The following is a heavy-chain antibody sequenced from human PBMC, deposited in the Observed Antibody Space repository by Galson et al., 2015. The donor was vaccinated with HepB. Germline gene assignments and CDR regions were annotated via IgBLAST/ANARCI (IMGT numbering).Heavy chain of an antibody. CDR2: INAGNGNT. J-gene: IGHJ4*02. V-gene: IGHV1-3*01. Sequence: SVKVSCKASGYTFTSYAIHWVRQAPGQRLEWMGWINAGNGNTKYSQKFQGRVTITRDTSASTAFMELSSLRSEDTAVYYCARDRARSWLDYWGQGTLVTVSS. CDR3: ARDRARSWLDY. CDR1: GYTFTSYA. D-gene: IGHD6-13*01.